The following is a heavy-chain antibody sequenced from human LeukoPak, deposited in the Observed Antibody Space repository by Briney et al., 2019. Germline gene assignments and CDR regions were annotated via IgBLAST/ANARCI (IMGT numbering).Heavy chain of an antibody. V-gene: IGHV3-30*18. CDR3: AKGRMVRGELYYFDY. Sequence: GGSLRLSCAASGFTFSSYGMHWVRQAPGKGLEWVAVISYDGSNKYYADSVKGRFTISRDNSKNTVYLQMNSLRAEDTAVYYCAKGRMVRGELYYFDYWGQGTLVTVSS. J-gene: IGHJ4*02. CDR2: ISYDGSNK. CDR1: GFTFSSYG. D-gene: IGHD3-10*01.